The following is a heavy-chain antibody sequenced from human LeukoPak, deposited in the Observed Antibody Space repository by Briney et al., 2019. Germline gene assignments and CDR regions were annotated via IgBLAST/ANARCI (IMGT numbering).Heavy chain of an antibody. CDR3: AKEVYRSGWYGGRFDY. CDR2: IRDDGSNK. Sequence: PGGSLRLSCAASGFISSSYGMHWVRQAPGKGLEWVTFIRDDGSNKYYADSVKGRFTISRDNSKNTLYLQMNSLRAEDTAVYYCAKEVYRSGWYGGRFDYWGQGTLVTVSS. D-gene: IGHD6-19*01. J-gene: IGHJ4*02. CDR1: GFISSSYG. V-gene: IGHV3-30*02.